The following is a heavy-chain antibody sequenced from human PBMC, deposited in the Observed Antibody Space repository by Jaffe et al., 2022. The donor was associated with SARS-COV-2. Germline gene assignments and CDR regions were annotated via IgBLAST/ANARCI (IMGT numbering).Heavy chain of an antibody. Sequence: QVQLQESGPGLVKPSETLSLTCTVSGGSISSYYWSWIRQPPGKGLEWIGYIYYSGSTNYNPSLKSRVTISVDTSKNQFSLKLSSVTAADTAVYYCARDRVVAGSDHYYYYYGMDVWGQGTTVTVSS. CDR3: ARDRVVAGSDHYYYYYGMDV. V-gene: IGHV4-59*01. J-gene: IGHJ6*02. CDR2: IYYSGST. D-gene: IGHD6-19*01. CDR1: GGSISSYY.